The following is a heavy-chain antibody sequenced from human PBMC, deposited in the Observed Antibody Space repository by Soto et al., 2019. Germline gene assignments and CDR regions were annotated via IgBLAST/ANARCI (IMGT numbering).Heavy chain of an antibody. CDR1: GYSFTSYW. D-gene: IGHD4-17*01. Sequence: GESLKISCKCSGYSFTSYWIGWVRQMPGKGLEWMGIIYPGDSDTRYSPSFQGQVTISVDKSISTAFLQWSSLKASDTAMYYCARNPHGEYDIMDVWGRGTKATVSS. CDR2: IYPGDSDT. V-gene: IGHV5-51*01. J-gene: IGHJ6*02. CDR3: ARNPHGEYDIMDV.